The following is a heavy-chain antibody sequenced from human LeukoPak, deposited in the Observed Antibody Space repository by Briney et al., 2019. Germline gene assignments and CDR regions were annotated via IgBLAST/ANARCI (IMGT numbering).Heavy chain of an antibody. Sequence: SETLPLTCTVSGGSISSSSYYWGWIRQPPGKGLEWIGSIYYSGSTYYNPSLKSRVTISVDTSKNQFSLKLSSVTAADTAVYYCARAEAIKYYFDYWGQGTLVTVSS. CDR1: GGSISSSSYY. CDR2: IYYSGST. CDR3: ARAEAIKYYFDY. J-gene: IGHJ4*02. V-gene: IGHV4-39*07.